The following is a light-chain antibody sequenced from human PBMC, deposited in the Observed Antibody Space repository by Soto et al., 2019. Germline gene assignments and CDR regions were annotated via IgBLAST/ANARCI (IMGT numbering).Light chain of an antibody. CDR3: QQYGSSPLT. Sequence: VLTQSPGSLSLSPEERATLSCRASQNVNRNFSAWYQQKAGQAPRLLIYGVSSRATGIPDRFSGSGADTDFTLTISGLEPEDFAVYYCQQYGSSPLTFGGGTKVDIK. CDR1: QNVNRNF. J-gene: IGKJ4*01. V-gene: IGKV3-20*01. CDR2: GVS.